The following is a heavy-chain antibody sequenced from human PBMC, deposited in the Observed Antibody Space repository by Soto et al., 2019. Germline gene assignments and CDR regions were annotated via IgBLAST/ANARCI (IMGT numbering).Heavy chain of an antibody. D-gene: IGHD3-10*01. V-gene: IGHV1-18*04. CDR2: ISAYNGNT. CDR3: ARGGGITMVRGVIISLDYYYYGMDV. CDR1: GYTFTSYG. Sequence: EASVKVSCKASGYTFTSYGISWVRQAPGQGLEWMGWISAYNGNTNYAQKLQGRVTMTTDTSTSTAYMELRSLRSDDTAVYYCARGGGITMVRGVIISLDYYYYGMDVWGQGTTVTVSS. J-gene: IGHJ6*02.